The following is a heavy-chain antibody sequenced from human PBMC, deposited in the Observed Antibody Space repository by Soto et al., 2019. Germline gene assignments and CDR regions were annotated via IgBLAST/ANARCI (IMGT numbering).Heavy chain of an antibody. J-gene: IGHJ4*02. Sequence: GGSLRLSCVVSGFTFSNYAMHWVRQAPGKGLEWVAVISYDGSNKYYADSVKGRFTISRDNSNNTLYLQMNSLRAEDTAVYYCARGGYYDILTGYDYWGQGTLVTVSS. CDR2: ISYDGSNK. CDR1: GFTFSNYA. V-gene: IGHV3-30-3*01. D-gene: IGHD3-9*01. CDR3: ARGGYYDILTGYDY.